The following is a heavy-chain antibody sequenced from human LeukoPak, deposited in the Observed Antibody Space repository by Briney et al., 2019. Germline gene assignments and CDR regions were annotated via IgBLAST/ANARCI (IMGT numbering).Heavy chain of an antibody. CDR1: GGSISSYY. CDR3: ARQSEYYDSSGYYWDAFDI. CDR2: IYYSGST. V-gene: IGHV4-59*08. J-gene: IGHJ3*02. Sequence: KPSETLSLTCTVSGGSISSYYWSWIRQPPGKGLERIGYIYYSGSTNYNPSLKSRVTISVDTSKNQFSLKLSSVTAADTAVYYCARQSEYYDSSGYYWDAFDIWGQGTMVTVSS. D-gene: IGHD3-22*01.